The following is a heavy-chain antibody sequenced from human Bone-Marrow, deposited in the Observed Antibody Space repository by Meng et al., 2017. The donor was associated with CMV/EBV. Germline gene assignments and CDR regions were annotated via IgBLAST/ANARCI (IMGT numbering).Heavy chain of an antibody. CDR1: GFTFSSYS. J-gene: IGHJ4*02. Sequence: GESLKISCAASGFTFSSYSMNWVRQAPGKGLEWVSSISSSSSYIYYADSVKGRFTISRDNAKNSLYLQMNSLRAEDTAVYYCAGDQDYGDIPDFDYWGQGTLVTVSS. CDR3: AGDQDYGDIPDFDY. V-gene: IGHV3-21*01. CDR2: ISSSSSYI. D-gene: IGHD4-17*01.